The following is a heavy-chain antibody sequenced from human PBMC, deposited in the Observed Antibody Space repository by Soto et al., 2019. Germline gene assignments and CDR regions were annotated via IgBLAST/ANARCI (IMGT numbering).Heavy chain of an antibody. D-gene: IGHD2-21*02. J-gene: IGHJ4*02. V-gene: IGHV1-58*01. Sequence: SVKVSCKASGLTFSSSAVHWVRQARGHRLEWIGWIDVGSANANYAQMLQERVTISRDMSTSTAYMELGSLRSEDTAVYYCARSIVVVTALDYWGQGTLVTVSS. CDR1: GLTFSSSA. CDR2: IDVGSANA. CDR3: ARSIVVVTALDY.